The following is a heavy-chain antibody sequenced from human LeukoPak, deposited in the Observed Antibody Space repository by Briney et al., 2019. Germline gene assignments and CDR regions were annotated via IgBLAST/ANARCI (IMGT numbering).Heavy chain of an antibody. Sequence: GGSLRLSCAASGFTFSGSAMHWVRQASGKGLEWVGRIRSKANSYATAYTASVKGRFTISRDDSKNTAYLQMNSLKTEDTAVYYCTTTRDDFWSGYSLFWGQGTLVTVSS. V-gene: IGHV3-73*01. D-gene: IGHD3-3*01. J-gene: IGHJ4*02. CDR2: IRSKANSYAT. CDR3: TTTRDDFWSGYSLF. CDR1: GFTFSGSA.